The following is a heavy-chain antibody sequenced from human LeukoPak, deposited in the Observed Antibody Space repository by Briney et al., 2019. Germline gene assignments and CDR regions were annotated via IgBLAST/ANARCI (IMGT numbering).Heavy chain of an antibody. J-gene: IGHJ4*02. V-gene: IGHV1-46*01. CDR1: GNTFIGYW. CDR3: AREGQQLKHFDY. D-gene: IGHD1-1*01. CDR2: INPRGDAT. Sequence: ASVKVSCKASGNTFIGYWIHWVRQAPGQGLEWMGAINPRGDATIGAQKFQGRVTTTRDTSTSTVYIELNSLRSEDTAVYYCAREGQQLKHFDYWGQGTLVTVSS.